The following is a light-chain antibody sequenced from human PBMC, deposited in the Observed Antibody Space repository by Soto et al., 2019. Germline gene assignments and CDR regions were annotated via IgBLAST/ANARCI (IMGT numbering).Light chain of an antibody. Sequence: EIVLTQSPATLSLSPGERATLSCRASQSVSSYLAWYQQKPGQAPRLLIYDTSNRATGIPARFSGSGSGTGFTLTISSLEPEDFVVYYCQQRSNWPPTFGQGTKLEIK. CDR1: QSVSSY. J-gene: IGKJ2*01. CDR3: QQRSNWPPT. V-gene: IGKV3-11*01. CDR2: DTS.